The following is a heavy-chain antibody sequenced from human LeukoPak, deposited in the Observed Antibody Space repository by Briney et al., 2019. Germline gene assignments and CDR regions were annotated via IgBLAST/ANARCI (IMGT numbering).Heavy chain of an antibody. J-gene: IGHJ4*02. Sequence: SETLSLTCTVSGGSISSGSYYWSWIRQPAGKGLEWIGRIYTSGSTNYNPSLKSRVTISVDTSKNQFSLKLSSVTAADTAVYYCARDYYYGSGSQFSKERYFDYWGQGTLVTVSS. CDR1: GGSISSGSYY. CDR2: IYTSGST. CDR3: ARDYYYGSGSQFSKERYFDY. D-gene: IGHD3-10*01. V-gene: IGHV4-61*02.